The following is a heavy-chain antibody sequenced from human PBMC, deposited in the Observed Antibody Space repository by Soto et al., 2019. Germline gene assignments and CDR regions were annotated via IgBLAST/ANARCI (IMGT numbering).Heavy chain of an antibody. CDR3: ATYHCTNGVCYYYYGMDV. Sequence: SVKVSCKASGGTFSSYAISWVRQAPGQGLEWMGGVIPIFGTANYAQKFQGRVTITADESTSTAYMELSSLRSEDTAVYYCATYHCTNGVCYYYYGMDVWGQGTTVTVSS. CDR1: GGTFSSYA. V-gene: IGHV1-69*13. J-gene: IGHJ6*02. CDR2: VIPIFGTA. D-gene: IGHD2-8*01.